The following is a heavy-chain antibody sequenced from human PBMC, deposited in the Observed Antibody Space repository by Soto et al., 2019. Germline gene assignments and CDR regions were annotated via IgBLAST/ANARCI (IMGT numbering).Heavy chain of an antibody. CDR2: INHSGST. CDR3: ARTSSSWSPNYYYYGMDV. J-gene: IGHJ6*02. CDR1: GGSFSGYY. V-gene: IGHV4-34*01. Sequence: SETLSLTCAVYGGSFSGYYWSWIRQPPGKGLEWIGEINHSGSTNYNPSLKSRVTISVDTSKNQFSLKLSSVTAADTAVYYCARTSSSWSPNYYYYGMDVWGQGTTVTV. D-gene: IGHD6-13*01.